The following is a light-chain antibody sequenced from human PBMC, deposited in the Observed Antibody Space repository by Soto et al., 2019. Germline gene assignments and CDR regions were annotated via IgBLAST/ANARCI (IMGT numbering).Light chain of an antibody. J-gene: IGKJ2*01. CDR1: QSVSSNY. Sequence: EIVLTQSPGTLSLSPGERATLSCRASQSVSSNYLAWYQQKPGQAPRLLIYGASNRATGIPDRFSGSGSGTVFTLTISRLEPEDFAVYYCHQSGNSPFTFGQGTKLEIK. V-gene: IGKV3-20*01. CDR2: GAS. CDR3: HQSGNSPFT.